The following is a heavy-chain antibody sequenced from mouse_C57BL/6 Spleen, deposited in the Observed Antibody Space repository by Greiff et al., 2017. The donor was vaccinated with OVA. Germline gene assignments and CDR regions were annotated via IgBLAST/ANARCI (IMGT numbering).Heavy chain of an antibody. CDR2: IYPGSGST. Sequence: QVQLKQSGAELVKPGASVKMSCKASGYTFTSYWITWVKQRPGQGLEWIGDIYPGSGSTNYNEKFKSKATLTVDTSSSTAYMQLSSLTSEDSAVYYCARYGSSFRGDYWGQGTTLTVSS. CDR3: ARYGSSFRGDY. J-gene: IGHJ2*01. CDR1: GYTFTSYW. V-gene: IGHV1-55*01. D-gene: IGHD1-1*01.